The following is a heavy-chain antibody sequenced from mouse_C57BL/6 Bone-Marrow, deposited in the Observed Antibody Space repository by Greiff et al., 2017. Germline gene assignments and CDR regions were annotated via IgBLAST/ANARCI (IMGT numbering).Heavy chain of an antibody. V-gene: IGHV14-4*01. Sequence: VQLKESGAELVRPGASVKLSCTASGFNIKDDYMHWVKQRPEQGLEWIGWLDPENGDTEYASKFPGKATITADTSSNTAYLQLSSLTSEDTAVYYCTTAITTVVARENYYAMDYWGQGTSVTVSS. CDR2: LDPENGDT. CDR3: TTAITTVVARENYYAMDY. D-gene: IGHD1-1*01. J-gene: IGHJ4*01. CDR1: GFNIKDDY.